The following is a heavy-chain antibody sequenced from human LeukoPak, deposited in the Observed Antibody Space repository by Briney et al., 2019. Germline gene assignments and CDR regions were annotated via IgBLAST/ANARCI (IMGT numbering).Heavy chain of an antibody. Sequence: GASVKVSCKASGYTFTGYYMHWVRQAPGQGLEWMGWINPNSGGTNYAQKFQGRVTMTRDTSISTAYMELSRLRSDDTAVYYCASLYYYGSGPNNWFDPWGQGTLVTVSS. CDR2: INPNSGGT. CDR1: GYTFTGYY. CDR3: ASLYYYGSGPNNWFDP. V-gene: IGHV1-2*02. D-gene: IGHD3-10*01. J-gene: IGHJ5*02.